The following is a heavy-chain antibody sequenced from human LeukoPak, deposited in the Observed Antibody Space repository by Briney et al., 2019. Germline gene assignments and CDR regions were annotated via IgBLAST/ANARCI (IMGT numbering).Heavy chain of an antibody. D-gene: IGHD3-22*01. CDR2: IYSGGST. J-gene: IGHJ4*02. V-gene: IGHV3-66*01. Sequence: GGSLRLSCAASGFTFSSYWMSWVRQAPGKGLEWVSVIYSGGSTYYADSVKGRFTISRDNSKNTLYLQMNSLRAEDTAVYYCARVYYYDSSGPFDYWGQGTLVTVSS. CDR1: GFTFSSYW. CDR3: ARVYYYDSSGPFDY.